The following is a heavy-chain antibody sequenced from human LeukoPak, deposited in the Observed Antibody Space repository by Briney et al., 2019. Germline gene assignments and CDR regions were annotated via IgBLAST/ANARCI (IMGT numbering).Heavy chain of an antibody. CDR3: IFAIDHEHPYYDSKGDAFDI. CDR2: IKSKTDGVTT. Sequence: GSLRLSCAASGFTFSNAWMSWVRQAPGKGLEWVGRIKSKTDGVTTDYAAPVKGRFTISRDDSKNTLYLQMNSLKTEDTAVYYCIFAIDHEHPYYDSKGDAFDIWGQGTMVTVSS. V-gene: IGHV3-15*01. D-gene: IGHD3-22*01. CDR1: GFTFSNAW. J-gene: IGHJ3*02.